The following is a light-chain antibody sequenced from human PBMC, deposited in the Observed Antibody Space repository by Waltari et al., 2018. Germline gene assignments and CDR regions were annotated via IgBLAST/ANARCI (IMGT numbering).Light chain of an antibody. CDR1: QSVSSV. Sequence: EIVLTQSPATLSLSPRERATPSCRASQSVSSVLGWYQQQPGQAPRLLIYDTFNRATGIPARFSGSGSGTDFTLTISSLEPEDFAIYYCQQRINWPHTFGQGTKLEIK. CDR3: QQRINWPHT. J-gene: IGKJ2*01. CDR2: DTF. V-gene: IGKV3-11*01.